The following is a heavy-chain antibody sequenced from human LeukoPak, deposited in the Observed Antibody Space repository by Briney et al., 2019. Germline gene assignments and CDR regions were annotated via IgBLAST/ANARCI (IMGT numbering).Heavy chain of an antibody. D-gene: IGHD4-17*01. CDR3: ARVPHSDYGDYGFDP. CDR2: ISSSSSYT. J-gene: IGHJ5*02. Sequence: GGSLRLSCAASGFTFSDYYMSWIRQAPGKGLEWVSYISSSSSYTNYADSVKGRFTISRDNAKNSLYLQMNSLRAEDTAVYYCARVPHSDYGDYGFDPWGQRTLVIVSS. CDR1: GFTFSDYY. V-gene: IGHV3-11*06.